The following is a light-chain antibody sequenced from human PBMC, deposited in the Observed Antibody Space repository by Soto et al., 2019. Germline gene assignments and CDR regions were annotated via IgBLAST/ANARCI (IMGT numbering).Light chain of an antibody. J-gene: IGKJ2*01. CDR1: QSVSSSS. CDR2: GAS. Sequence: EIVLTQSPGTLSLSPGERASLSCRASQSVSSSSLAWYQQKPGQAPRLLIFGASNRATGIPDRFSGSGSGTDLTLTISRLEPEDFAVYYCQQYGSSPPYTFGQGTKVEIK. CDR3: QQYGSSPPYT. V-gene: IGKV3-20*01.